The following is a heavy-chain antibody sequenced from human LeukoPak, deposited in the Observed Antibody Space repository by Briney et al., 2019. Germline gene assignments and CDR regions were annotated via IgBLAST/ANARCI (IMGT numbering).Heavy chain of an antibody. CDR3: ARIYNWNDRSTPLYFNY. Sequence: PSETLSLTCTVSGGSISSGSYYWGWIRQPPGKGLEWIAYIYYSGSTTYNPSLKSRVTISVDTSKNHFSLKLSSVTAADTAVYYCARIYNWNDRSTPLYFNYWGQGALVTVSS. CDR1: GGSISSGSYY. D-gene: IGHD1-1*01. CDR2: IYYSGST. V-gene: IGHV4-61*03. J-gene: IGHJ4*02.